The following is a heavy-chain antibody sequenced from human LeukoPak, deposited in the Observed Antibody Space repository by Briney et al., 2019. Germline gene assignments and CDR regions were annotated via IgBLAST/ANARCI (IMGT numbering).Heavy chain of an antibody. CDR3: VKWSRVAVLNYYYYYGMDV. V-gene: IGHV3-23*01. Sequence: GGSLRLSCAASGFTFSSYAMSWVRQAPGKGLEWVSAISGSGGSTYYADSVKGRFTISRDNSKNTLYLQMNSLRAEDTAVYYCVKWSRVAVLNYYYYYGMDVWGQGTTVTVSS. J-gene: IGHJ6*02. CDR2: ISGSGGST. CDR1: GFTFSSYA. D-gene: IGHD3-3*01.